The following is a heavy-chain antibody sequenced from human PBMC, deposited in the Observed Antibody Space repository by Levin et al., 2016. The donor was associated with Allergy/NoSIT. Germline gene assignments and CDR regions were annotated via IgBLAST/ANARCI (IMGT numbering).Heavy chain of an antibody. Sequence: GGSLRLSCAASGFTFSSYSMNWVRQAPGKGLEWVSSISSSSSYIYYADSVKGRFTISRDNAKNSLYLQMNSLRAEDTAVYYCARGNYYDSSGYYYDYWGQGTLVTVSS. CDR2: ISSSSSYI. J-gene: IGHJ4*02. CDR1: GFTFSSYS. CDR3: ARGNYYDSSGYYYDY. D-gene: IGHD3-22*01. V-gene: IGHV3-21*01.